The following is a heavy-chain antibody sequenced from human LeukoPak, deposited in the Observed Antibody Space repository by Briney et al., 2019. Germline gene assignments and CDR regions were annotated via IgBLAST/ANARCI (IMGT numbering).Heavy chain of an antibody. CDR1: GFTFTIYG. CDR2: ISSSARST. J-gene: IGHJ4*02. CDR3: AKEGGLWWLGDFDY. V-gene: IGHV3-23*01. D-gene: IGHD6-19*01. Sequence: PGGTLRLSCSASGFTFTIYGMSWVRQAPGKGLEWVSGISSSARSTFYADSVKGRFTISRDNSKNTLYLQMNSLRAEDTAVYYCAKEGGLWWLGDFDYWGQGTLVTVSS.